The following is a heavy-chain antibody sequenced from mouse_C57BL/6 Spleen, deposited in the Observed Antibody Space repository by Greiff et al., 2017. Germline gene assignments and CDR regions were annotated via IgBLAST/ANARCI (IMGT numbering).Heavy chain of an antibody. J-gene: IGHJ2*01. CDR2: ISSGSSTI. CDR3: ARGGLGWLYYLDY. CDR1: GFTFSDYG. D-gene: IGHD1-2*01. V-gene: IGHV5-17*01. Sequence: EVKVVESGGGLVKPGGSLKLSCAASGFTFSDYGMHWVRQAPENGLEWVAYISSGSSTIYYADTVKGRFTISRDNAKNTLFLQMTSLRSEDTAMYYCARGGLGWLYYLDYWGQGTTLTVSS.